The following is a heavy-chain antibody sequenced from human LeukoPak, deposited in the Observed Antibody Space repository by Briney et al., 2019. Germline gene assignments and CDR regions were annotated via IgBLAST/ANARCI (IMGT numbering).Heavy chain of an antibody. V-gene: IGHV3-30*04. CDR2: ISYDGSNK. CDR1: GFTFSSYA. Sequence: GGSLRLSCAASGFTFSSYAMHWVRQAPGKGLEWVAVISYDGSNKYYADSVRGRFTTSRDNSKNTLYLQMNSLRAEDTAVYYCAREGYGDFSDAFDIWGQGTLVTVSS. J-gene: IGHJ4*02. CDR3: AREGYGDFSDAFDI. D-gene: IGHD4-17*01.